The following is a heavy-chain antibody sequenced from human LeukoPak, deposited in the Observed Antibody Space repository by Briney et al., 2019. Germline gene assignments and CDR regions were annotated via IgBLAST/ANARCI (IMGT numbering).Heavy chain of an antibody. CDR1: GDTFNNYA. J-gene: IGHJ6*03. CDR2: ITPLFDTT. V-gene: IGHV1-69*06. CDR3: AGAVNGFALIRGARDFYYYMDV. D-gene: IGHD3-10*01. Sequence: SVKVSCKASGDTFNNYAISWVRQAPGQGLQWMGGITPLFDTTKYAQKFQGRVTITADKSTSTAYMDLRSLRSEDTAVYYCAGAVNGFALIRGARDFYYYMDVWGKGTTVTVSS.